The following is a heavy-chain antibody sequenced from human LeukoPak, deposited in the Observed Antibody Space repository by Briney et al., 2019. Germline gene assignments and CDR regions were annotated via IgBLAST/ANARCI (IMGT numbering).Heavy chain of an antibody. D-gene: IGHD3-3*01. CDR1: GGSISSYY. CDR2: IYYTGTT. CDR3: AREQDSGYYVY. Sequence: SETLSLTCTVSGGSISSYYWTWIRQPPGKGLEWIGYIYYTGTTNYNPSLKSRLTIPVDTSKNQFSLKLSSVTAADTAVYYCAREQDSGYYVYWGQGTLVTVSS. V-gene: IGHV4-59*01. J-gene: IGHJ4*02.